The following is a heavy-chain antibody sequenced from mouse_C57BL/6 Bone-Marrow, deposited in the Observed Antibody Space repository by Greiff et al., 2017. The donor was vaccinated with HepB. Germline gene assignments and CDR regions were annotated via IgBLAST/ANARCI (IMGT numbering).Heavy chain of an antibody. CDR3: ARPTYDYDDPFAY. Sequence: DVMLVESGGGLVKPGGSLKLSCAASGFTFSDYGMHWVRQAPEKGLEWVAYISSGSSTIYYADTVKGRFTISRDNAKNTLFLQMTSLRSEDTAMYYCARPTYDYDDPFAYWGQGTLVTVSA. V-gene: IGHV5-17*01. D-gene: IGHD2-4*01. CDR2: ISSGSSTI. J-gene: IGHJ3*01. CDR1: GFTFSDYG.